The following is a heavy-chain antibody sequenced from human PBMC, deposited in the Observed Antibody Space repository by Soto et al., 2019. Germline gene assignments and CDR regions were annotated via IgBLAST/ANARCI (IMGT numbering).Heavy chain of an antibody. CDR1: GFTFSSYA. Sequence: PGGSLRLSCAASGFTFSSYAMHWVRQAPGKGLEWVANIKEDGSEKYYVDSVKGRFTISRDNPKNSLYLQMNSLRADDTAVYYCARPLYGSGSVWFDPWGQGTLVTVSS. CDR2: IKEDGSEK. V-gene: IGHV3-7*03. J-gene: IGHJ5*02. CDR3: ARPLYGSGSVWFDP. D-gene: IGHD3-10*01.